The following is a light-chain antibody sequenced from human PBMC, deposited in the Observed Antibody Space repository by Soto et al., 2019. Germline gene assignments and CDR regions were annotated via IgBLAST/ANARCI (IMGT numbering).Light chain of an antibody. CDR2: GDN. V-gene: IGLV1-40*01. Sequence: QAVVTQPPSVSGAPGQRVTISCTGSSSNIGAGYDVHWYRQLPGTAPKLLIYGDNNRPSGVPDRFSGSKSGTSASLAITGLQAEDEADYYCQSYDSSLSAWVFGGGTQLTVL. CDR1: SSNIGAGYD. J-gene: IGLJ3*02. CDR3: QSYDSSLSAWV.